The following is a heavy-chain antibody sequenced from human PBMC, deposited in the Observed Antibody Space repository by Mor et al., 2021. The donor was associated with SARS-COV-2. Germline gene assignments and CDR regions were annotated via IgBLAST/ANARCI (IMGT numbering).Heavy chain of an antibody. Sequence: SLKSRVTISLDTSKNQFSLKLRSVTAADTAVYYCSSSGGWVPSYFDYWGRGSLVTVSS. J-gene: IGHJ4*02. D-gene: IGHD2-15*01. V-gene: IGHV4-34*01. CDR3: SSSGGWVPSYFDY.